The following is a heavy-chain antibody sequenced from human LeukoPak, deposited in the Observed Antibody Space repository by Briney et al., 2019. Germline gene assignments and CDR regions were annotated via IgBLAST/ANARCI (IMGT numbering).Heavy chain of an antibody. Sequence: GGPLRLPGAASGFTFVDYNWIGIAKAPGKGLKGSPALGVRGGSTYYADSVKGRFTISRDNSKNTLYLQMNSLRAEDTAVYYCAKDPTLVVDSYAGEDAFDIWGQGTMVTVSS. V-gene: IGHV3-23*01. CDR1: GFTFVDYN. J-gene: IGHJ3*02. CDR2: LGVRGGST. CDR3: AKDPTLVVDSYAGEDAFDI. D-gene: IGHD5-18*01.